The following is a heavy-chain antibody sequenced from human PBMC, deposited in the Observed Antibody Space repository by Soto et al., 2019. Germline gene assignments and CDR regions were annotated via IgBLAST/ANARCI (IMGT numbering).Heavy chain of an antibody. CDR2: IIPIFGTA. V-gene: IGHV1-69*01. CDR1: GGTFSSYA. CDR3: ARDHLQPGFGVVLAGTPDY. J-gene: IGHJ4*02. Sequence: QVQLVQSGAEVKKPGSSVKVSCKASGGTFSSYAISWVRQAPGQGLAWMGGIIPIFGTANYAQKFQGRVTITADESTSTAYMELSSLRSEDTAVYYCARDHLQPGFGVVLAGTPDYWGQGTLVTVSS. D-gene: IGHD3-3*01.